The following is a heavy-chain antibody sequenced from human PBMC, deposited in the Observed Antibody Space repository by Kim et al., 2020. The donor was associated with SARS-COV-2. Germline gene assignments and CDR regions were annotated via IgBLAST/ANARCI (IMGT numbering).Heavy chain of an antibody. CDR2: ISYDGSNK. J-gene: IGHJ6*02. V-gene: IGHV3-30-3*01. D-gene: IGHD4-4*01. Sequence: GGSLRLSCAASGFTFSSYAMHWVRQAPGKGLEWVAVISYDGSNKYYADSVKGRFTISRDNSKNTLYLQMNSLRAEDTAVYYCARVTTRGTYYYYYYGMDVWGQGTTVTVSS. CDR1: GFTFSSYA. CDR3: ARVTTRGTYYYYYYGMDV.